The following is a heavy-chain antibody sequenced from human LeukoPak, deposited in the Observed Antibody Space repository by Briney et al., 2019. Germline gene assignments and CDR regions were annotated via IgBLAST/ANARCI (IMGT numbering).Heavy chain of an antibody. CDR2: ISAYNGNT. Sequence: GASVKVSCKASGYTFTSYGISWVRQAPGQGLEWMGWISAYNGNTNYAQKLQGRVTLTTDTSTSTAYMELSRLGPDDTAVYYCARGYCGGDCYPYYFDYWGQGTLVTVSS. CDR1: GYTFTSYG. J-gene: IGHJ4*02. CDR3: ARGYCGGDCYPYYFDY. D-gene: IGHD2-21*02. V-gene: IGHV1-18*01.